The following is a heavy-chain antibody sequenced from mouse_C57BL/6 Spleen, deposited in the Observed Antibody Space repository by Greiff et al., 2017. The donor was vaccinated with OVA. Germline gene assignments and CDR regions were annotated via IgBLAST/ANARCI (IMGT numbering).Heavy chain of an antibody. Sequence: QVQLQQPGAELVMPGASVKLSCKASGYTFTSYWMHWVKQRPGQGLEWIGEIDPSDSYTNYNQKFKGKSTLTVDKSSSTAYMHLSSLTSEDSAVYYCARGNWYFDVWGTGTTVTVSS. J-gene: IGHJ1*03. CDR3: ARGNWYFDV. V-gene: IGHV1-69*01. CDR1: GYTFTSYW. CDR2: IDPSDSYT.